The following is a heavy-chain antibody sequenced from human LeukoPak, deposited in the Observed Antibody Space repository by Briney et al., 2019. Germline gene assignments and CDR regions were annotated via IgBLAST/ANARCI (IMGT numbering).Heavy chain of an antibody. V-gene: IGHV1-46*01. J-gene: IGHJ4*02. D-gene: IGHD3-22*01. Sequence: ASVKVSCKASGYTFTSYGISWVRQAPGRGLEWMGIINPSGGSTSYAQKFQGRVTMTRDMSTSTVYMELSSLRSEDTAVYYCARDHYYDSSGYYRVQGPADYWGQGTLVTVSS. CDR1: GYTFTSYG. CDR2: INPSGGST. CDR3: ARDHYYDSSGYYRVQGPADY.